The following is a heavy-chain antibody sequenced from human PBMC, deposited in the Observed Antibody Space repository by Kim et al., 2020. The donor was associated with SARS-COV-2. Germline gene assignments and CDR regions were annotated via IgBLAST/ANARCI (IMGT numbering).Heavy chain of an antibody. D-gene: IGHD3-22*01. Sequence: ASVKVSCKASGYTFTNYALNWVRQAPGQGLEWMGGIKTHTGNPIYAQDFTGRFVFSLDTSVNTAYLRINSLKAEDTAVYYCARGAPYYYDGSDYPLDYWGQGSLVTVSS. CDR3: ARGAPYYYDGSDYPLDY. J-gene: IGHJ4*02. CDR1: GYTFTNYA. V-gene: IGHV7-4-1*02. CDR2: IKTHTGNP.